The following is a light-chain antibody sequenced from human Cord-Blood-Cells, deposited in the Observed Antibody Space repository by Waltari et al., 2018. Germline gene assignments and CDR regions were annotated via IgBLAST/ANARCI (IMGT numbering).Light chain of an antibody. CDR1: SSDVGSYNL. CDR2: EGS. Sequence: QSALTQPASVSGSPGQSITISCTGTSSDVGSYNLVSWYQHHPGKAPKLMIYEGSKRPSVVSNRFSGSKSGNTASLTISGLQAEDEADYYCCSYAGSSTFDVVFGGGTKLTVL. J-gene: IGLJ2*01. V-gene: IGLV2-23*03. CDR3: CSYAGSSTFDVV.